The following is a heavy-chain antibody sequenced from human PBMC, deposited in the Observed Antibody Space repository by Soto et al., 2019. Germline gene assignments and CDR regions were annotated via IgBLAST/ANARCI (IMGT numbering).Heavy chain of an antibody. D-gene: IGHD3-10*01. CDR3: ARNMGSHSQFVFEY. CDR1: GFNFDVYA. V-gene: IGHV3-30-3*01. Sequence: QVQLVESGGGVVQPGRSLRLSCTASGFNFDVYAMHWVRQAPGKGLEWVAIISYDGGNEYYADSVKGRFTISRDNSRNTLSLQMNSLRAEDTGVYYCARNMGSHSQFVFEYWGQGALVTVSS. CDR2: ISYDGGNE. J-gene: IGHJ4*02.